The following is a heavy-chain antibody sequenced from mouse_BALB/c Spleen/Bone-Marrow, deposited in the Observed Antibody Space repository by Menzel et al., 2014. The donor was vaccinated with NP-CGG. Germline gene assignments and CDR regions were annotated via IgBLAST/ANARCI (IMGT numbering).Heavy chain of an antibody. J-gene: IGHJ4*01. CDR1: GYTFSNYW. CDR3: ASRGDYSYAMDY. D-gene: IGHD1-1*01. Sequence: VKLQESGAELVRPGSSVKISCKASGYTFSNYWMNWMKQRPGQGLEWIGQIYPGDGDTNYIGKFTGKATLTADKSPSTAYMQLSSLTSEDSAVYFCASRGDYSYAMDYWGQGTSVTVSS. V-gene: IGHV1-80*01. CDR2: IYPGDGDT.